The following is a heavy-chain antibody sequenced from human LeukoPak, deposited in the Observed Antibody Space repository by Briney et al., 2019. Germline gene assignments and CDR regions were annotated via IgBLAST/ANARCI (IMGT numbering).Heavy chain of an antibody. J-gene: IGHJ6*03. Sequence: SSETLSLTCTVSGGSISSYYWSWIRQPAGKGLEWIGRIYTSGSTNYNPSLKSRVTMSVDTSKNQFSLKLSSVTAADTAVYYCAREVYDFWSGYYYYYYMAVWGKGTTVTVSS. CDR3: AREVYDFWSGYYYYYYMAV. V-gene: IGHV4-4*07. D-gene: IGHD3-3*01. CDR1: GGSISSYY. CDR2: IYTSGST.